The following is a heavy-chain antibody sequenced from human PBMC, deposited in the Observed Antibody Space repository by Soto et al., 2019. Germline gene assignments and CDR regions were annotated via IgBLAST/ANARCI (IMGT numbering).Heavy chain of an antibody. CDR3: ARWGQTPEAGPTFDY. V-gene: IGHV1-8*01. CDR2: MHPNSGNT. Sequence: QVQLVQSGAEVKKPGASVKVSCKTSGYTFTSYDINWVRQANGQGLEWMGWMHPNSGNTGYAEKFQGRVSMTRNTSISTAYMELSSLRPEDSALYYCARWGQTPEAGPTFDYWGQGTLVTVSS. D-gene: IGHD3-16*01. J-gene: IGHJ4*02. CDR1: GYTFTSYD.